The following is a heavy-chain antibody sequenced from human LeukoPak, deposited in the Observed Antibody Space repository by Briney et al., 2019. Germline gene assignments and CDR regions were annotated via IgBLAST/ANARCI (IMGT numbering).Heavy chain of an antibody. D-gene: IGHD3-10*02. CDR1: GFSFSTYA. Sequence: GGSLRLSCAASGFSFSTYAMTWLRQAPGKGLEWVSTTTDSGESTHYADAAKGRFTMSRDNSKKTLYLQLNSLRAEDTALYYCARDLHYYVAMDVWGQGTTVTVSS. J-gene: IGHJ6*02. CDR2: TTDSGEST. CDR3: ARDLHYYVAMDV. V-gene: IGHV3-23*01.